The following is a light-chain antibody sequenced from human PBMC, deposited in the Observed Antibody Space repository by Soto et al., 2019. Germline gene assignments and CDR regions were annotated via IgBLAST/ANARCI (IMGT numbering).Light chain of an antibody. J-gene: IGKJ4*01. Sequence: DIQMTQSPSSLSASVGDRVTITCQASQDISNYLNWYQQKPGKAPKLLIYDASNLETGVPSRFGGSGSGTDFTFTISSLQPEDIATYYCQQYDNPNLTVTFGGGTKVAIK. CDR3: QQYDNPNLTVT. CDR2: DAS. CDR1: QDISNY. V-gene: IGKV1-33*01.